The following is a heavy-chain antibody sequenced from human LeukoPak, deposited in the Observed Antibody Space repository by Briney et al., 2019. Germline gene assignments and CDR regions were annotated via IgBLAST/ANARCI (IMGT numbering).Heavy chain of an antibody. J-gene: IGHJ4*02. CDR3: AKDAIYKNSVWDYFDY. CDR1: GFSFSDYA. Sequence: GGSLRLSCAASGFSFSDYAMTWVRQAPGKGLEWVSSTGDDTYYADSVKGWFTISRDDSKDTLFLQMNSLRVEDTAVYYCAKDAIYKNSVWDYFDYLGQGTLVTVSS. D-gene: IGHD5-24*01. CDR2: TGDDT. V-gene: IGHV3-23*01.